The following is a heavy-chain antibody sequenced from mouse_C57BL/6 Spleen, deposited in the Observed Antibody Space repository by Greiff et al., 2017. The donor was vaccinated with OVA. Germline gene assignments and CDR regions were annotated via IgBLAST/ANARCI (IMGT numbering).Heavy chain of an antibody. D-gene: IGHD2-2*01. CDR3: ARSGAIDGNDRDWYFDV. J-gene: IGHJ1*03. CDR2: IYPGDGDT. CDR1: GYAFSSSW. Sequence: VQLQQSGPELVKPGASVKISCKASGYAFSSSWMNWVKQWPGKGLEWIGRIYPGDGDTNYNGKFKGKATLTADKSSSTAYMQLSSLTSEDSAVYYCARSGAIDGNDRDWYFDVWGTGTTVTVSS. V-gene: IGHV1-82*01.